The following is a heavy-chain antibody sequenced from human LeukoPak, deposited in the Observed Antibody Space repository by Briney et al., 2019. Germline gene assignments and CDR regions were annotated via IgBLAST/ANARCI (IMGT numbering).Heavy chain of an antibody. J-gene: IGHJ5*02. CDR2: ISYDGSNK. CDR3: AQGGSSSSWYGWFDP. V-gene: IGHV3-30*18. Sequence: PGGSLRLSCAASGFTFSSYGMHWVRQAPGKGLEWVAVISYDGSNKYYADSVKGRFTISRDNSKNTLYLQTNSLRAEDTAVYYCAQGGSSSSWYGWFDPWGQGTLVTVSS. D-gene: IGHD6-13*01. CDR1: GFTFSSYG.